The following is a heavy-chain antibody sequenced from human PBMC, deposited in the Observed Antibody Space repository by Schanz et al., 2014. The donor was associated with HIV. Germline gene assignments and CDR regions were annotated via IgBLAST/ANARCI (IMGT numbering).Heavy chain of an antibody. Sequence: VQLVESGGGVVQPGRSLRLSCAASGFTFSSYGMHWVRQSPGRGLEWLAYISPGGDTVYFAESVKGRFTISRDYDKNSLFLQMYSLRDDDTAVYYCARGWRENSFDYWGQGTLVTVSS. CDR2: ISPGGDTV. CDR3: ARGWRENSFDY. V-gene: IGHV3-48*02. D-gene: IGHD4-4*01. CDR1: GFTFSSYG. J-gene: IGHJ4*02.